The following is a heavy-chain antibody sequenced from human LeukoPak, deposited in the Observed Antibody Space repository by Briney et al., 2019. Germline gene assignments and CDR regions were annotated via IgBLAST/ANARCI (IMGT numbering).Heavy chain of an antibody. CDR3: ARDQPYGDPAADYYGMDV. D-gene: IGHD4-17*01. Sequence: TSQTPSLTCTVSGGSISSGDYYWSWIRQPPGKGLEWIGYIYYSGSTYYNPSLKSRVTISVDTSKNQFSLKLSSVTAADTAVYYCARDQPYGDPAADYYGMDVWGKGTTVTVSS. CDR2: IYYSGST. CDR1: GGSISSGDYY. V-gene: IGHV4-30-4*01. J-gene: IGHJ6*04.